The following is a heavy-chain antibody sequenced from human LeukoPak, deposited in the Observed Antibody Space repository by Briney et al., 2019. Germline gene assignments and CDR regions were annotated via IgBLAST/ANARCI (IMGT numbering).Heavy chain of an antibody. D-gene: IGHD3-10*01. CDR1: GGSISSYY. V-gene: IGHV4-59*01. CDR3: ARDDNGSGEFMDV. Sequence: SETLSLTCTVSGGSISSYYWSWIRQPPGKGLEWIGYIYYSGSTNYNPSLKSRVTISVDTSKNQFSLKLSSVTAADTAVYYCARDDNGSGEFMDVWGKGTTVTVSS. CDR2: IYYSGST. J-gene: IGHJ6*03.